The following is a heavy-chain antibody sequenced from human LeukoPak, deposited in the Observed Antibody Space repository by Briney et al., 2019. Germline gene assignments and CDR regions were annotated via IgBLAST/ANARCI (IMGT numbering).Heavy chain of an antibody. J-gene: IGHJ4*02. D-gene: IGHD1-20*01. CDR3: ARVALPYNWNDVDY. CDR1: GYTFTGYY. Sequence: ASVKVSCKASGYTFTGYYMHWVRQAPGQGLEWMGWINPNSGGTNYAQKFQGRVTMTRDTSISTAYMELSRLRSDDTAVYYCARVALPYNWNDVDYWGQGTLVTVSS. V-gene: IGHV1-2*02. CDR2: INPNSGGT.